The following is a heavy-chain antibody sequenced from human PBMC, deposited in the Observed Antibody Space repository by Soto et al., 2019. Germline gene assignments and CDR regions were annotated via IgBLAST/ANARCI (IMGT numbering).Heavy chain of an antibody. V-gene: IGHV3-21*02. CDR1: GFTFSSYS. CDR2: ISTTSSFI. J-gene: IGHJ4*02. CDR3: AREGSLYVDSVSNCFAY. D-gene: IGHD4-17*01. Sequence: EVQLVESGGGLVKPGGSLRLSCAASGFTFSSYSMNWVRQAPGKGLEWVSSISTTSSFIYSADSVKGRFTISRDNAKNSLYLQMNSLRAEDTAGYYCAREGSLYVDSVSNCFAYWGQGPLVTVSS.